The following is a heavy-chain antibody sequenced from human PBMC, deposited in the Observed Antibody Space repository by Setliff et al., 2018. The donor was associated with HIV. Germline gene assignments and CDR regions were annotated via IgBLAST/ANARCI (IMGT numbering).Heavy chain of an antibody. D-gene: IGHD2-8*01. V-gene: IGHV3-33*01. CDR2: IFYDGTNK. Sequence: PGGSLRLSCAASGFTFSDYDMHWVRQAPGKGLEWVAVIFYDGTNKYYADSVKGRFTISRDNAKNTLYLQMNSLRAEDTAVYYCARGPCTNGVCSYFDYWGQGTLVTVSS. CDR1: GFTFSDYD. J-gene: IGHJ4*02. CDR3: ARGPCTNGVCSYFDY.